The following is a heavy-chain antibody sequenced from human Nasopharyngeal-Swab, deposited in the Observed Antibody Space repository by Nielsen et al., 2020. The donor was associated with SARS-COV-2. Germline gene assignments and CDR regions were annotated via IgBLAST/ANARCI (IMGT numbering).Heavy chain of an antibody. J-gene: IGHJ4*02. V-gene: IGHV3-30-3*01. D-gene: IGHD3-22*01. CDR1: GFTFSRYT. CDR3: ASTPLDSSGYYYAFHY. CDR2: ISYDGSNK. Sequence: GESLKISCAASGFTFSRYTMHWVRQAPGKGLEWVAVISYDGSNKYYADSMKGRFTISRDISKNTLYLQMNSLRAEDTAVFYCASTPLDSSGYYYAFHYWGRGTLVTVPS.